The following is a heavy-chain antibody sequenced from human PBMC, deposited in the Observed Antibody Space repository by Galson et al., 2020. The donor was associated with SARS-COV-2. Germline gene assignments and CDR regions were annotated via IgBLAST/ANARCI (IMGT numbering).Heavy chain of an antibody. V-gene: IGHV3-7*03. CDR1: GFTFSSYW. Sequence: GGSLRLSCAASGFTFSSYWMSWVRQAPGKGLEWVANIKQDGSEKYYVDSVKGRFTISRDNAKNSLYLQMNSLRAEDTAVYYCARGHIAVAGTSPGTVLIPPNWFDPWGQGTLVTVSS. D-gene: IGHD6-19*01. CDR2: IKQDGSEK. CDR3: ARGHIAVAGTSPGTVLIPPNWFDP. J-gene: IGHJ5*02.